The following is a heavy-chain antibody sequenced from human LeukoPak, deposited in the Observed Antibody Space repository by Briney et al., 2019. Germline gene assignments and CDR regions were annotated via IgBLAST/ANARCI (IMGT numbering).Heavy chain of an antibody. J-gene: IGHJ4*01. CDR3: ARDAQRGFDYSNSLKY. D-gene: IGHD4-11*01. Sequence: GGSLRLSCAASGFIFSHHGMHWVRQAPGKGLEWVAVIWSDGTNRCYADSVKGRFTISRDNSQNTVFLQMDSLRVKDTAIYYCARDAQRGFDYSNSLKYWGHGTLVTASS. CDR1: GFIFSHHG. CDR2: IWSDGTNR. V-gene: IGHV3-33*01.